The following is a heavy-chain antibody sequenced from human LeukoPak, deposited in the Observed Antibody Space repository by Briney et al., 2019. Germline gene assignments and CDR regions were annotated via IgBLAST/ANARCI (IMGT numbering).Heavy chain of an antibody. CDR3: ALPPQTRIAVAGTGDY. J-gene: IGHJ4*02. CDR1: GYTFTSYY. Sequence: ASVKVSCKASGYTFTSYYMHWVRQAPGQGLEWMGWINPTSGGTNYAQKFQGRVTMTRDTSITTAFMELSRLRSDDTAVYYCALPPQTRIAVAGTGDYWGQGTLVTVSS. V-gene: IGHV1-2*02. D-gene: IGHD6-19*01. CDR2: INPTSGGT.